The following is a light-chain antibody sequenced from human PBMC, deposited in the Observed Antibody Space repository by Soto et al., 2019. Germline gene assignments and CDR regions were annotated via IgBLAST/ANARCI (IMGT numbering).Light chain of an antibody. J-gene: IGKJ1*01. CDR2: AAS. Sequence: EVVLTQSPGTLSLSAGERATLSCRASQSVSSSYLAWYQQKPGQAPRLLMYAASSRATDTPDRITGRGSGTDFTLTISRLEPEDFAVYYCEHYGSTPWTFGQVTKVEIK. V-gene: IGKV3-20*01. CDR1: QSVSSSY. CDR3: EHYGSTPWT.